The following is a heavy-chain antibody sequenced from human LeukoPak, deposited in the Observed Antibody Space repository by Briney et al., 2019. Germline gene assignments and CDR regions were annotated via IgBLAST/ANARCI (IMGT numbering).Heavy chain of an antibody. D-gene: IGHD5-18*01. CDR1: GGSFSGYY. CDR3: ARGGPRRGYSYGLDY. J-gene: IGHJ4*02. CDR2: INHSGST. V-gene: IGHV4-34*01. Sequence: SETLSLTCAVYGGSFSGYYWSWIRQPPGKGLEWIGEINHSGSTNYNPSLKSRVTISVDTSKNQFSLKLSSVTAADTAVYYCARGGPRRGYSYGLDYWGQGTLVTVSS.